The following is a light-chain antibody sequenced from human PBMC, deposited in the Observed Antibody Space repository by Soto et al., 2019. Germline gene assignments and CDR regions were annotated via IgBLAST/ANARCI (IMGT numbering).Light chain of an antibody. Sequence: QSLLTQPAYVSGSPGQSISISCPGTSIDVVNYNLVSWYQQHPGKAPKLMIYEVSKRPSGVSNRFSGSKSGNTASLTISGLQAEDEADYYCCSYAGSTTFLVFGGGTKVTVL. V-gene: IGLV2-23*02. J-gene: IGLJ2*01. CDR2: EVS. CDR1: SIDVVNYNL. CDR3: CSYAGSTTFLV.